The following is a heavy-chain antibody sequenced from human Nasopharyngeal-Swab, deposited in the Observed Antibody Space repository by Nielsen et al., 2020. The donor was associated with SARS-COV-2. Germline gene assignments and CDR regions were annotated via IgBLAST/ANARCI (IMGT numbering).Heavy chain of an antibody. Sequence: WIRQPPGKGLEWVSVMYRSGTSYYADSVKGRFTFSRDNSKNTLYLQMNNLRVEDTAVYYCTRAGGSNSWEPTIFDAWGQGTLVTVSS. CDR2: MYRSGTS. CDR3: TRAGGSNSWEPTIFDA. D-gene: IGHD2-2*01. V-gene: IGHV3-66*01. J-gene: IGHJ4*02.